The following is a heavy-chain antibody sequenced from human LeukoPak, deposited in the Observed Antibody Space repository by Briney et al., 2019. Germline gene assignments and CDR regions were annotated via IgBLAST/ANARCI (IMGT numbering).Heavy chain of an antibody. Sequence: GGSLRLSCAVSGFIFSNYDMNWVRQAPEKGLEWVSSISTSSSYIYYADSVKGRFTISRDNAKNSLYLQMYSLRAEDTAVYYCARGTVGYSYVYNYWGQGTLVTVSS. CDR2: ISTSSSYI. J-gene: IGHJ4*02. V-gene: IGHV3-21*01. CDR1: GFIFSNYD. D-gene: IGHD5-18*01. CDR3: ARGTVGYSYVYNY.